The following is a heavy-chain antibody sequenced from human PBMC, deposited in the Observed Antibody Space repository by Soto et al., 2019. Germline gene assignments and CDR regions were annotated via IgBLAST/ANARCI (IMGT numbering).Heavy chain of an antibody. J-gene: IGHJ4*02. CDR1: GFTFSSYA. V-gene: IGHV3-30-3*01. CDR3: ARDNEQWLVGTYYFDH. D-gene: IGHD6-19*01. CDR2: ISYDGANK. Sequence: QVQLVESGGGVVQPGRSLRLSCAASGFTFSSYAMHWVRQAPGKGLEWVAVISYDGANKYYADSVKGRFTISRDNSKNTLYLQMNSLRVEDTAVYYCARDNEQWLVGTYYFDHWGQGTLVTVSS.